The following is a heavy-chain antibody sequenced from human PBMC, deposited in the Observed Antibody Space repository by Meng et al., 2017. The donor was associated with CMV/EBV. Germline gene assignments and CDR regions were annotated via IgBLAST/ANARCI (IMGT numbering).Heavy chain of an antibody. CDR2: IYTGDSDT. CDR3: ARHLSTSNTFDY. CDR1: GYSFTSYW. J-gene: IGHJ4*02. Sequence: GESLKISCKGSGYSFTSYWIGWVRQMPGKGLEWVGIIYTGDSDTSYSPSFQGQVTISADKSISTAYLQWSSLKASDTAMYYCARHLSTSNTFDYWGQGTLVTVSS. D-gene: IGHD3-9*01. V-gene: IGHV5-51*01.